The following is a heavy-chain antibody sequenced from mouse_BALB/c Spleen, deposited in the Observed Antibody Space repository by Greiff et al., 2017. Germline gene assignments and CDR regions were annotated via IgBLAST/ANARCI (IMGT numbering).Heavy chain of an antibody. CDR2: IDPANGNT. CDR1: GFNIKDTY. CDR3: ASLGSSYAMDY. D-gene: IGHD1-1*01. J-gene: IGHJ4*01. Sequence: EVQLQQSGAELVKPGASVKLSCTASGFNIKDTYMHWVKQRPEQGLEWIGRIDPANGNTKYDPKFQGKATITADTSSNTAYLQLSSLTSEDTAVYYCASLGSSYAMDYWGQGTSVTVSS. V-gene: IGHV14-3*02.